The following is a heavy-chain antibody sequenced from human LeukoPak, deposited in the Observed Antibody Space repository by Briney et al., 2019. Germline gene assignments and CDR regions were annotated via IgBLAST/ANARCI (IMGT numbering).Heavy chain of an antibody. Sequence: KPGGSLRLSCAASGFTFSSYSMNWVRQAPGKGLEWVSSISSSSSYIYYADSVKGRFTISRDNAKNSLYLQMNSLRAENTAVYYCARDITYYYDSSGYYYFSAFDIWGQGTMVTVSS. CDR1: GFTFSSYS. D-gene: IGHD3-22*01. CDR3: ARDITYYYDSSGYYYFSAFDI. J-gene: IGHJ3*02. V-gene: IGHV3-21*01. CDR2: ISSSSSYI.